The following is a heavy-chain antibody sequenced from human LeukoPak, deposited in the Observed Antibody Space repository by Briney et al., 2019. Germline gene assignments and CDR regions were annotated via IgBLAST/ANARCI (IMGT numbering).Heavy chain of an antibody. J-gene: IGHJ4*02. CDR1: GGSISNYV. Sequence: PSETLSLTCTVSGGSISNYVWSWIRQPAGKGLEWIGRIYTSGSTNYNPSLKSRVTISGDTSKNQFSLRLSSVTAADTAVYYCARASYSYDINGWVPFDYRAREPWSPSP. V-gene: IGHV4-4*07. CDR3: ARASYSYDINGWVPFDY. D-gene: IGHD3-22*01. CDR2: IYTSGST.